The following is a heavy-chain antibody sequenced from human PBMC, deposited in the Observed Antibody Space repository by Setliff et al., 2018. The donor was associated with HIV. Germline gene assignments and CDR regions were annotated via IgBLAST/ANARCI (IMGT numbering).Heavy chain of an antibody. V-gene: IGHV4-38-2*01. CDR2: IYHSATT. CDR1: GSFINSDY. Sequence: SETLSLTCAVSGSFINSDYWGWIRQPPGKGLEWIGSIYHSATTYYNPSLWGRVTISVDASKNQFSLKLSSVTADDTGIYYCARGPPFAYWGQGLLVTVSS. CDR3: ARGPPFAY. J-gene: IGHJ4*02.